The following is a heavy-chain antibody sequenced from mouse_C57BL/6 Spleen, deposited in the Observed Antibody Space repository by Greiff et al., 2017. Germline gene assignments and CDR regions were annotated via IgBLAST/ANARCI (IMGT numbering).Heavy chain of an antibody. Sequence: QVQLKESGAELVKPGASVKISCKASGYAFSSYWMNWVKQRPGKGLEWIGQIYPGDGDTNYNGKFKGKATLTADKSSSTAYMQLSSLTSEDSAVYFCARGGKEDAMDYWGQGTSVTVSS. D-gene: IGHD1-3*01. J-gene: IGHJ4*01. CDR1: GYAFSSYW. CDR2: IYPGDGDT. V-gene: IGHV1-80*01. CDR3: ARGGKEDAMDY.